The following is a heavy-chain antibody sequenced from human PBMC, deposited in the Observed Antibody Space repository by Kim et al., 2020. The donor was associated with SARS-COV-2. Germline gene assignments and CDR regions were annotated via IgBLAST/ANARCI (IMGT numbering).Heavy chain of an antibody. J-gene: IGHJ4*02. Sequence: GGSLRLSCAASGLSFGNYAMMWVRQAPGKGLEWLSAISPDGIRTYYADSVKGRFTISRDNAKSTLFLQMNTLRAEDTALYYCVKEGGIVGNDHWGPGILVTVSS. CDR3: VKEGGIVGNDH. D-gene: IGHD1-26*01. V-gene: IGHV3-23*01. CDR2: ISPDGIRT. CDR1: GLSFGNYA.